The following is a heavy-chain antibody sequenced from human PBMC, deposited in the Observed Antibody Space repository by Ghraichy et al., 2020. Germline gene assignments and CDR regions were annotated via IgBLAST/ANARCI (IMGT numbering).Heavy chain of an antibody. Sequence: GGSLRLSCAASGFTFSSYWMSWVRQAPGKGLEWVANIKQDGSEKYYVDSVKGRFTISRDNAKNSLYLQMNSLRAEDTAVYYCASLYDSSGYYLDAFDIWGQGTMVTVFS. J-gene: IGHJ3*02. CDR1: GFTFSSYW. CDR2: IKQDGSEK. V-gene: IGHV3-7*03. CDR3: ASLYDSSGYYLDAFDI. D-gene: IGHD3-22*01.